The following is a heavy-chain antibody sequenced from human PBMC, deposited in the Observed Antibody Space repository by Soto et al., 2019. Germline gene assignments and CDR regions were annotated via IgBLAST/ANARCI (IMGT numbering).Heavy chain of an antibody. D-gene: IGHD2-2*01. CDR2: ISSNGGST. V-gene: IGHV3-64*01. CDR1: GFTFSSYP. Sequence: PGGSLRLSCAASGFTFSSYPMHWVRQAPGKGLEYVSAISSNGGSTYYANSVKGRFTISRDNSKNTLYLQMGSLRAEDMAVYYCARDRGPEAHIRINTYYYYYYMDVWGKGTTVTVSS. J-gene: IGHJ6*03. CDR3: ARDRGPEAHIRINTYYYYYYMDV.